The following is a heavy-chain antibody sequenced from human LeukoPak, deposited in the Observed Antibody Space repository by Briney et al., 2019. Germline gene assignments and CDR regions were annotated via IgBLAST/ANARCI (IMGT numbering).Heavy chain of an antibody. J-gene: IGHJ3*02. CDR2: IIPIFGTA. CDR1: GGTFSSYA. CDR3: ARPLSSGYYFLGAFDI. V-gene: IGHV1-69*13. Sequence: SVKVSCKASGGTFSSYAIRWVRQAPGQGLEWMGGIIPIFGTANYAQKFQGRVTITADESTSTAYMELSSLRSEDTAVYYCARPLSSGYYFLGAFDIWGQGTMVTVSS. D-gene: IGHD3-22*01.